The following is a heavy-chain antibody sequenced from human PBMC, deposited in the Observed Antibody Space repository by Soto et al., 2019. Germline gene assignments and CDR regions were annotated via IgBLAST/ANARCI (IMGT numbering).Heavy chain of an antibody. CDR2: IDPSDSHT. V-gene: IGHV5-10-1*01. CDR3: ARQIYDSDTGPNFQYYFDS. J-gene: IGHJ4*02. CDR1: GYSFAGYW. D-gene: IGHD3-22*01. Sequence: PGESLKISCKGSGYSFAGYWITLLRQKPGKGLEWMGRIDPSDSHTYYSPSFRGHVTISVTKSITTVFLQRSSLRASDTAMYYCARQIYDSDTGPNFQYYFDSWGQGTPVTVSS.